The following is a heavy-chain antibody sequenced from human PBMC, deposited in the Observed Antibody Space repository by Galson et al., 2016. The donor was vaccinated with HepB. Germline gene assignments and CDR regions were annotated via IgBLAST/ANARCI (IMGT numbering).Heavy chain of an antibody. Sequence: SETLSLTCTASGGSISSSTYSWGWIRQSPGKDLEWIGNIYYRGSTYYTPSLKGRITISVDTSKNQFSLKLNSVTAADTAAYYCARDRGSYDFDIWGRGTLVTVSP. CDR1: GGSISSSTYS. J-gene: IGHJ2*01. CDR3: ARDRGSYDFDI. V-gene: IGHV4-39*02. D-gene: IGHD1-26*01. CDR2: IYYRGST.